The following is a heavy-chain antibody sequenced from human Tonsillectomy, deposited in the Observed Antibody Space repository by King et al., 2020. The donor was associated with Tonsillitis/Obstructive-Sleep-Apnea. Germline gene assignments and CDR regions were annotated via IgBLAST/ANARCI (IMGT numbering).Heavy chain of an antibody. D-gene: IGHD1-14*01. V-gene: IGHV3-15*01. CDR2: IKSKTGGGTR. Sequence: EVQLVESGGGLVKPGGSLRLSCAASGFTFSKAWMSWVRQAPGKGLEWVGRIKSKTGGGTRDYAAPVKGRFTISRDDSENTVYLQMNSLKTEDTAVYYCTTLINGEFYYYYYIDVWGKGTTVTVSS. CDR3: TTLINGEFYYYYYIDV. J-gene: IGHJ6*03. CDR1: GFTFSKAW.